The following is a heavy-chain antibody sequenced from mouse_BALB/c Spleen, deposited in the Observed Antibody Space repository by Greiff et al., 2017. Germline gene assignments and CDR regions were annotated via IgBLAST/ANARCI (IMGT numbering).Heavy chain of an antibody. CDR2: IHPNSGNT. CDR3: ARRGYYGRDYAMDY. J-gene: IGHJ4*01. Sequence: VQLQQSGSVLVRPGASVKLSCKASGYTFTSSWMHWAKQRPGQGLEWIGEIHPNSGNTNYNEKFKGKATLTVDTSSSTAYVVLSSLTSEDSAVYYCARRGYYGRDYAMDYWGQGTSVTVSS. CDR1: GYTFTSSW. D-gene: IGHD1-1*01. V-gene: IGHV1S130*01.